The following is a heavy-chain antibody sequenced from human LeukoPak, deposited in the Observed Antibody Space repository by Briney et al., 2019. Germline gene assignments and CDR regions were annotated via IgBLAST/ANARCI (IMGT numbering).Heavy chain of an antibody. J-gene: IGHJ5*02. D-gene: IGHD3-10*01. CDR2: INHSGST. CDR1: GFTFSSYG. CDR3: ARQRYTYYYGSGRGNWFDP. V-gene: IGHV4-34*01. Sequence: PGGSLRLSCAASGFTFSSYGMSWVRQPPGKGLEWIGEINHSGSTNYNPSLKSRVTISVDTSKNQFSLKLSSVTAADTAVYYCARQRYTYYYGSGRGNWFDPWGQGTLVTVSS.